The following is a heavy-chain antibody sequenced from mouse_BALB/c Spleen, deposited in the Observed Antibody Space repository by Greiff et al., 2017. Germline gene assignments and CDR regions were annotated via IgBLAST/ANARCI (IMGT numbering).Heavy chain of an antibody. Sequence: QVQLQQSGAELVMPGASVKMSCKASGYTFTDYWMHWVKQRPGQGLEWIGAIDTSDSYTSYNQKFKGKATLTVDESSSTAYMQLSSLTSEDSAVYYCARGGGYDWFAYWGQGTLVTVSA. V-gene: IGHV1-69*01. J-gene: IGHJ3*01. CDR3: ARGGGYDWFAY. CDR1: GYTFTDYW. CDR2: IDTSDSYT. D-gene: IGHD2-2*01.